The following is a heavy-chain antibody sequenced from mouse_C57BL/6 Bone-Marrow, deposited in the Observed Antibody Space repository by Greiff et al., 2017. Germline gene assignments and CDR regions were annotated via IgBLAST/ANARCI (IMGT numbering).Heavy chain of an antibody. CDR1: GYTFTGYC. J-gene: IGHJ2*01. Sequence: VQLQQSGAELMKPGASVKLSCKASGYTFTGYCIDWVKQRPGHGLEWIGEILPGSGSTNYNEKFQGKDTITADTSSNSAYMQLSSLTTEDSAIYYCARNGFCEDFFDYWGQGTTLTVSS. CDR2: ILPGSGST. V-gene: IGHV1-9*01. D-gene: IGHD2-2*01. CDR3: ARNGFCEDFFDY.